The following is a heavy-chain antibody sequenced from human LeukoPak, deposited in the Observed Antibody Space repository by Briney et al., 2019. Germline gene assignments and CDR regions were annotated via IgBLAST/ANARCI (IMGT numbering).Heavy chain of an antibody. CDR3: ARGISAVG. J-gene: IGHJ4*02. D-gene: IGHD3-10*01. Sequence: GGPLRLSCAASGFTFSSNRMTWVPQAPGKGLEWVANTNPDGTEQYSVESVKGRFTISRNNAKNSLFLQMNSLRGEDTAVYYCARGISAVGWGEGTLVT. CDR1: GFTFSSNR. CDR2: TNPDGTEQ. V-gene: IGHV3-7*04.